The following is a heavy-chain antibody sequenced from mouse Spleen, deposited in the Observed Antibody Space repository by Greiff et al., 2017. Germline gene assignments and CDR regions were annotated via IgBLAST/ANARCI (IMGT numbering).Heavy chain of an antibody. CDR3: ARADDYDYAMDY. Sequence: QVQLQQPGAELVKPGASVKMSCKASGYTFTSYWITWVKQRPGQGLEWIGDIYPGSGSTNYNEKFKSKATLTVDTSSSTAYMQLSSLTSEDAAVYYCARADDYDYAMDYWGQGTSVTVSS. CDR1: GYTFTSYW. CDR2: IYPGSGST. V-gene: IGHV1-55*01. D-gene: IGHD2-4*01. J-gene: IGHJ4*01.